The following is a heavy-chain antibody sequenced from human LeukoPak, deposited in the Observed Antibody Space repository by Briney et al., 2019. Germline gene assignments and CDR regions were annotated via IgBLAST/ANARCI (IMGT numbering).Heavy chain of an antibody. J-gene: IGHJ3*02. CDR3: ARDSGSYDAFDI. V-gene: IGHV4-30-4*08. Sequence: SETLSLTCTVSGGSISSGDYYWSWIRQPPGKGLEWIGYIYYSGSTYYNPSLKSRVTISVDTSKNQFSLKLSSVTAADTAVYYCARDSGSYDAFDIWGQGTMVTVSP. CDR1: GGSISSGDYY. CDR2: IYYSGST. D-gene: IGHD1-26*01.